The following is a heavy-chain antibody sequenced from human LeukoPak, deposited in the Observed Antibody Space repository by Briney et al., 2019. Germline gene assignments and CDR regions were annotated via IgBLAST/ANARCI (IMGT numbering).Heavy chain of an antibody. J-gene: IGHJ4*02. V-gene: IGHV4-39*01. CDR3: ARLWSGDYYFAY. Sequence: SETLSLTCTVSGGSISSSSYYWGRIRQPPGKGLEWIGTIYYSGTTYYNSSLKSRVTISADTSKKHFSLRLSSVTAADTAVYYCARLWSGDYYFAYWGQGTLVTVSS. CDR2: IYYSGTT. D-gene: IGHD3-3*01. CDR1: GGSISSSSYY.